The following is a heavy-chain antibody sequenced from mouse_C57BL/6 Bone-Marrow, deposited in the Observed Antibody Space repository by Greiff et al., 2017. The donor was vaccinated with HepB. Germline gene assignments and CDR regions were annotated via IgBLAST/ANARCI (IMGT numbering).Heavy chain of an antibody. Sequence: EVKLMESGGGLVQPGGSMKLSCVASGFTFSNYWMNWVRQSPEKGLEWVAQIRLKSDNYATHYAESVKGRFTISRDDSKSSVYLQMNNLRAEDTGIYYCTSSNYYGSSSRYFDVWGTGTTVTVSS. V-gene: IGHV6-3*01. J-gene: IGHJ1*03. D-gene: IGHD1-1*01. CDR2: IRLKSDNYAT. CDR3: TSSNYYGSSSRYFDV. CDR1: GFTFSNYW.